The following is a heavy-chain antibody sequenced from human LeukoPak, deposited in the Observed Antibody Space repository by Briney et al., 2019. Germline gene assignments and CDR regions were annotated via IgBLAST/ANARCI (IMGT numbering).Heavy chain of an antibody. CDR2: INPNSGGT. D-gene: IGHD2-2*01. Sequence: GASVKVSCKASGYTFTGYYMHWVRQAPGQGLGWMGWINPNSGGTNCAQKFQGWVTMTRDTSISTAYMELSRLRSDDTAVYYCARQLGYCSSTSCSLYYYYGMDVWGQGTTVTVSS. CDR1: GYTFTGYY. V-gene: IGHV1-2*04. CDR3: ARQLGYCSSTSCSLYYYYGMDV. J-gene: IGHJ6*02.